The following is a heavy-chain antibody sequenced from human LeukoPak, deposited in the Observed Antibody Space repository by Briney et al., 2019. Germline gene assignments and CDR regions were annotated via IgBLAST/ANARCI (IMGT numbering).Heavy chain of an antibody. CDR3: ARVSAAAGSYYFDY. D-gene: IGHD6-13*01. V-gene: IGHV4-39*07. CDR2: IYYSGST. Sequence: SETLSLTCTVSGGSISSSSYYWGWIRQPPGKGLEWIGSIYYSGSTYYNPSLKSRVTISVDTSKNQFSLKLSSVTAADTAVYYCARVSAAAGSYYFDYWGQGTLVTVSS. J-gene: IGHJ4*02. CDR1: GGSISSSSYY.